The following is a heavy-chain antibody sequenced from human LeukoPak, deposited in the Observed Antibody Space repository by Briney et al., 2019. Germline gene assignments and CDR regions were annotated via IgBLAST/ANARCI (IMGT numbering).Heavy chain of an antibody. CDR1: GFTFSSYG. CDR3: ARDQSRYGSGSYLYYFDY. Sequence: GGSLRLSCAASGFTFSSYGMHWVRQAPGKGLEWVAFIRYDGSNKYYADSVKGRFTISRDNSKNTLYLQMNSLRAEDTAVYYCARDQSRYGSGSYLYYFDYWGQGTLVTVSS. J-gene: IGHJ4*02. D-gene: IGHD3-10*01. CDR2: IRYDGSNK. V-gene: IGHV3-30*02.